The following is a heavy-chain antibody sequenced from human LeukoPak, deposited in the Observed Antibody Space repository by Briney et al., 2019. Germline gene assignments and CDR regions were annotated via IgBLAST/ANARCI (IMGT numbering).Heavy chain of an antibody. J-gene: IGHJ6*03. V-gene: IGHV3-30*02. CDR1: RFTFSSYG. Sequence: GGSLRLSCAASRFTFSSYGMHWVRQAPGKGLEWVAYIQSDRSNEQYADSVRGRFSISRDSSENILYLQMNSLRAEDTAVYYCAKDRCSNGIGCYYYYMDVWGKGTTVTISS. D-gene: IGHD2-8*01. CDR3: AKDRCSNGIGCYYYYMDV. CDR2: IQSDRSNE.